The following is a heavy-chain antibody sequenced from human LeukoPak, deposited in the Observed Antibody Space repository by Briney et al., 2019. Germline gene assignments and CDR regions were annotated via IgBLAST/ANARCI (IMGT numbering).Heavy chain of an antibody. CDR3: ARVGGRLYYFDY. V-gene: IGHV3-74*01. J-gene: IGHJ4*02. CDR1: GFTFSSYW. Sequence: AGGSLRLSCAASGFTFSSYWMHWVRQAPGKGLVWVSRINSDGSSTSYADSVKGRFTISRDNAKNTLYLQMNSLRAEDTAVYYRARVGGRLYYFDYWGQGTLVTVSS. D-gene: IGHD2-15*01. CDR2: INSDGSST.